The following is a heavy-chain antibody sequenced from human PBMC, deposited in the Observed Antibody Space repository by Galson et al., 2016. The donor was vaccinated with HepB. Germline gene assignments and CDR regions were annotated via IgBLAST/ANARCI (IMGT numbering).Heavy chain of an antibody. D-gene: IGHD3-9*01. Sequence: PALVKPTQTLTLTCTFSGFSLSSTGVGVGWIRQPPGKALEWPALIFWDDDKRYSPSLNSRLTITKDTSKTQVVLTMTNMDPVDTATYYCAHNQYYDILNGYYSEYWGQGTLVTVSP. CDR3: AHNQYYDILNGYYSEY. J-gene: IGHJ4*02. V-gene: IGHV2-5*02. CDR1: GFSLSSTGVG. CDR2: IFWDDDK.